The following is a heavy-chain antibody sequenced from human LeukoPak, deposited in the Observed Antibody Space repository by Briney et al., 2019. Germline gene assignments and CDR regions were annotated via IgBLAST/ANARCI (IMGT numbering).Heavy chain of an antibody. CDR1: GGSISSYY. D-gene: IGHD2-15*01. Sequence: PSETLSLTCTVSGGSISSYYWSRIRQPPGKGPEWIGYIYYSGSTNYNPSLKSRVTISVDTSKNQFSLKLSSVTAADTAVYYCARRTVVVAAWNYFDYWGQGTLVTVSS. J-gene: IGHJ4*02. CDR2: IYYSGST. CDR3: ARRTVVVAAWNYFDY. V-gene: IGHV4-59*08.